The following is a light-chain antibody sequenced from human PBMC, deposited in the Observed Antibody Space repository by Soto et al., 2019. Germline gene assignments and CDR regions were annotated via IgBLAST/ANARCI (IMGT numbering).Light chain of an antibody. V-gene: IGKV3-15*01. CDR1: QGICDT. CDR3: QRYNNWPLT. J-gene: IGKJ4*01. Sequence: EVVLTQSPATLSVSPGEGVTLSCRASQGICDTLAWYQHKPGQTPRLLIYDTSARATGVPARFSGSRSGPEFPLTINSLQSEDLAISYCQRYNNWPLTFGGGTKVESK. CDR2: DTS.